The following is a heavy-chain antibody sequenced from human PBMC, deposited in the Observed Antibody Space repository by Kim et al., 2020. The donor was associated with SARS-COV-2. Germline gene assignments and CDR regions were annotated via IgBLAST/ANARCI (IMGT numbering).Heavy chain of an antibody. Sequence: GGSLRLSCAAPGFTFSSYAMHWVRQAPGKGLEWVAVISYDGSNKYYADSVKGRFTISRDNSKNTLYLQMNSLRAEDTAVYYCARASSGSYYNWFDPWGQGTLVTVSS. CDR3: ARASSGSYYNWFDP. D-gene: IGHD3-10*01. CDR2: ISYDGSNK. CDR1: GFTFSSYA. V-gene: IGHV3-30*04. J-gene: IGHJ5*02.